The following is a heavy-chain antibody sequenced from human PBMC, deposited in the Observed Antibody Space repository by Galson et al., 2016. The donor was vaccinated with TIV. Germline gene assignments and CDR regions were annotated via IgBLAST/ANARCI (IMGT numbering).Heavy chain of an antibody. J-gene: IGHJ6*02. V-gene: IGHV4-30-2*01. CDR3: ARAFTGNYGMDV. CDR2: IYHSGST. D-gene: IGHD4-11*01. Sequence: TLSLTCAVSGGSISSGGYSWSWIRQPPGKGLEWIGYIYHSGSTYYNPSLKSRVTISVDTSKNQFSLKVSSVTAADTAVDYCARAFTGNYGMDVWGQGTMVAVS. CDR1: GGSISSGGYS.